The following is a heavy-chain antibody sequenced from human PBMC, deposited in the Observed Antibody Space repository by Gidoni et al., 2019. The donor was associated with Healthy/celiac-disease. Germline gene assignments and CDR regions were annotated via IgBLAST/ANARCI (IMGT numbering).Heavy chain of an antibody. CDR2: ISAYNGNT. V-gene: IGHV1-18*01. J-gene: IGHJ6*02. CDR3: ARHSSGWSYYYYGMDV. CDR1: GYTFTSYG. D-gene: IGHD6-19*01. Sequence: QVQLVQSGAEVKKPGASVQVSCKASGYTFTSYGIRWVRQAPGHGLEWMGWISAYNGNTNYAQKLQCRVTMTTDTSTSTAYMELRSLRSDDTAGYYCARHSSGWSYYYYGMDVWGQGTTVTVSS.